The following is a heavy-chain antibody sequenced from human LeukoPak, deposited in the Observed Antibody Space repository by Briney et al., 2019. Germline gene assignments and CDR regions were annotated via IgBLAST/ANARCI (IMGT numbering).Heavy chain of an antibody. Sequence: SETLSLTCTVSGGSISSYYWSWIRQPPGKGLEWIGEINHSGSTNYNPSLKSRVTISVDTSKNQFSLKLSSVTAADTAVYYCARDGSNGATAGGFDYWGQGTLVTVSS. CDR3: ARDGSNGATAGGFDY. V-gene: IGHV4-34*01. J-gene: IGHJ4*02. D-gene: IGHD6-13*01. CDR1: GGSISSYY. CDR2: INHSGST.